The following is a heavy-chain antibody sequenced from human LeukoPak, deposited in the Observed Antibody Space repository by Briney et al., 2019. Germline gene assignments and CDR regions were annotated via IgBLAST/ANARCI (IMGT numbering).Heavy chain of an antibody. V-gene: IGHV3-13*01. CDR3: ARGGIQVSGIDEFDY. Sequence: GGSLRLPCAASGFTFIDYDMHWVRQVIGKGLEWVSAIGIRGDTHYSGSVKGRFTISRENAESSLYLQMNSLRAEDTAVYYCARGGIQVSGIDEFDYWGQGTLVTVSS. CDR2: IGIRGDT. J-gene: IGHJ4*02. D-gene: IGHD6-19*01. CDR1: GFTFIDYD.